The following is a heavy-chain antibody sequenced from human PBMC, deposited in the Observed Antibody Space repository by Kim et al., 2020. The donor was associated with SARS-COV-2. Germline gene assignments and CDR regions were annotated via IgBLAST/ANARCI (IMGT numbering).Heavy chain of an antibody. V-gene: IGHV7-4-1*02. D-gene: IGHD6-19*01. CDR3: ASPSAVAGEGYFHYGLDV. CDR1: GYTFTSSA. Sequence: ASVKVSCKASGYTFTSSAINWVRQAPGQGLEWMGWINTNTGNPTYAQDFTGRFVFSLDTSASTAYLQISSLKAEDTAVYYCASPSAVAGEGYFHYGLDVWGQGTTITVSS. CDR2: INTNTGNP. J-gene: IGHJ6*02.